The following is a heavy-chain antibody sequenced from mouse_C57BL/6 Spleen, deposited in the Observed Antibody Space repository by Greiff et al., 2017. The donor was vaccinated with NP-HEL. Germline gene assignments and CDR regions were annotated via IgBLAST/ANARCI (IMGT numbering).Heavy chain of an antibody. D-gene: IGHD4-1*01. V-gene: IGHV1-18*01. CDR1: GYTFTDYN. Sequence: EVQLQQSGPELVKPGASVKIPCKASGYTFTDYNMDWVKQSHGKSLEWIGDINPNNGGTIYNQKFKGKATLTVDKSSSTSYMELRSLTSEDTAVYYCARIWGPNWYFDVWGTGTTVTVSS. CDR2: INPNNGGT. J-gene: IGHJ1*03. CDR3: ARIWGPNWYFDV.